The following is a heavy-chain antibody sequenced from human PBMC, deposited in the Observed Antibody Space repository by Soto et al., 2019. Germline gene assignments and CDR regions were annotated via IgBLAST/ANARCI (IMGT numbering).Heavy chain of an antibody. Sequence: QVQLVQSGAEVKKPGSSVTVSCKTSGGTFSKDAINWVRQAPGQGLEWMGLLIPVFGSPIYAQKIQGRIGITADESTSTAFMDLSSLRSEDTAVYYGSRVLGYPFEPGKTRYYAMDVWGQGTTVSVSS. V-gene: IGHV1-69*01. D-gene: IGHD1-1*01. J-gene: IGHJ6*02. CDR1: GGTFSKDA. CDR2: LIPVFGSP. CDR3: SRVLGYPFEPGKTRYYAMDV.